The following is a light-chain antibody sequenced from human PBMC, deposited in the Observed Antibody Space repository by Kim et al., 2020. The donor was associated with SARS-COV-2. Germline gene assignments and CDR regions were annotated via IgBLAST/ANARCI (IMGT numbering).Light chain of an antibody. Sequence: LPPGESATRSYRARQKINIDVAWNQQRLGQDPRLLIYGASSRASGIPDRFSGSGPVTDINLTIRRLEVEEFAVYFCQQYTTSPTTFGQGTKVDIK. CDR1: QKINID. J-gene: IGKJ1*01. CDR2: GAS. V-gene: IGKV3-20*01. CDR3: QQYTTSPTT.